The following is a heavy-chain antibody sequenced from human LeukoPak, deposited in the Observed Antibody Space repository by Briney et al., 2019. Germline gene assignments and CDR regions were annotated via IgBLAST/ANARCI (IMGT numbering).Heavy chain of an antibody. CDR2: IYYSGNT. CDR1: GGSISSGDYY. J-gene: IGHJ4*02. D-gene: IGHD3-10*01. CDR3: ARDQGGSGTYPFDY. Sequence: SETLSLTCTVSGGSISSGDYYWSWIRQPPGKGLEWIGYIYYSGNTYYNPSIKSRISISVDTSKNQFSLKLSSVTAADTAVYYCARDQGGSGTYPFDYWGQGTLVTVSS. V-gene: IGHV4-30-4*01.